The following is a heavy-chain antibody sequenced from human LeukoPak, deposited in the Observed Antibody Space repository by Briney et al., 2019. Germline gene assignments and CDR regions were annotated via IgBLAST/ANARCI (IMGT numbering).Heavy chain of an antibody. J-gene: IGHJ4*02. D-gene: IGHD5-12*01. V-gene: IGHV3-23*01. Sequence: GGTLRLSCAASGLTFSIYGMGWVRQAPGKGLEWVSSISDNGGNTYYADSVKGRFTISRDNSKNTLYLQMNSLRAEDTAVYYCAVDLRAAALDYWGQGTLVTVSS. CDR1: GLTFSIYG. CDR3: AVDLRAAALDY. CDR2: ISDNGGNT.